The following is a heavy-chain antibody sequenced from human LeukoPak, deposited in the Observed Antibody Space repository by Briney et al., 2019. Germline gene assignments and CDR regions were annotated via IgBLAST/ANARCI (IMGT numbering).Heavy chain of an antibody. J-gene: IGHJ4*02. CDR2: ISPNSGDT. CDR1: GYGFTVYF. D-gene: IGHD4-23*01. CDR3: ARDGSARSGNNNFYY. Sequence: GASVKVSCKASGYGFTVYFIRWVRQAPGQGLEWMGWISPNSGDTNYAREFQGRVTMTRDTSITTAYMELSGLTSDDTAVYYCARDGSARSGNNNFYYWGQGTLVTVSS. V-gene: IGHV1-2*02.